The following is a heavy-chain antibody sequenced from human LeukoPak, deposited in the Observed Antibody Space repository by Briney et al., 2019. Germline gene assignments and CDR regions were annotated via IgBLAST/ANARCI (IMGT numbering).Heavy chain of an antibody. CDR3: ARFVGSDYAGSFDL. D-gene: IGHD3-10*01. CDR1: GFRFSGHG. J-gene: IGHJ4*02. Sequence: GGSLRLSCAGSGFRFSGHGMHWVRQAPGKGLEWLGYIWYDGSNSDYVDPVKGRFTISRDNSKNTVYLQMNSLRAEDTAVYHCARFVGSDYAGSFDLWGQGTPVTVSS. CDR2: IWYDGSNS. V-gene: IGHV3-33*01.